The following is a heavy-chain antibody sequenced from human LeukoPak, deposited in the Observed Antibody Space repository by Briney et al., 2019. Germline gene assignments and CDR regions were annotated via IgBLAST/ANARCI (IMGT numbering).Heavy chain of an antibody. CDR1: GGSISNGSYY. CDR3: ARVDPYCSSTSCSFDY. D-gene: IGHD2-2*01. CDR2: IYTSGST. Sequence: SQTLSLTCTVSGGSISNGSYYWSWIRQPAGKGLEWIGRIYTSGSTNYNPSLKSRVTISVDTSKNQFSLKLSSVTAADTAVYYCARVDPYCSSTSCSFDYWGQGTLVTVSS. V-gene: IGHV4-61*02. J-gene: IGHJ4*02.